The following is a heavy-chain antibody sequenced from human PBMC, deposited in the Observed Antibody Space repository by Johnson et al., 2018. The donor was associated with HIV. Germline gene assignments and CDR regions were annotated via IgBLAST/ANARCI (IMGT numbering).Heavy chain of an antibody. J-gene: IGHJ3*02. CDR1: GFSFSYYY. V-gene: IGHV3-11*04. CDR3: ARDSTPWGGDYVGYAFDI. CDR2: ISSSGSTI. D-gene: IGHD4-17*01. Sequence: VQLVESGGGLVKPGGSLRLSCAASGFSFSYYYMSWIRQAPGKGLEWVSYISSSGSTIYYADFVKGRFTISRDNAKKSLYLQMNSLRAEDTALYYCARDSTPWGGDYVGYAFDIWGRGTMVTVSS.